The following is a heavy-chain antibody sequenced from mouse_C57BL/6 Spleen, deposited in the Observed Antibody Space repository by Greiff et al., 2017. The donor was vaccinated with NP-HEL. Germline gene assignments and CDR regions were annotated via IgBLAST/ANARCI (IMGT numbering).Heavy chain of an antibody. CDR2: INPYNGGT. CDR1: GYTFTDYS. D-gene: IGHD2-4*01. J-gene: IGHJ1*03. CDR3: ARLWDYDRYFDV. Sequence: EVKLMESGPVLVKPGASVKMSCKASGYTFTDYSMNWVKQSHGKSLEWIGVINPYNGGTSYNQKFKGKATLTVDKSSSTSYMELNSLTSEDSAVYYCARLWDYDRYFDVWGTGTTVTVSS. V-gene: IGHV1-19*01.